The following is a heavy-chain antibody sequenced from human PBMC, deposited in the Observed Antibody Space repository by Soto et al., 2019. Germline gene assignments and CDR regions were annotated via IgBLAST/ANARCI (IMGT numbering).Heavy chain of an antibody. D-gene: IGHD3-3*01. CDR2: IKHSGRT. J-gene: IGHJ5*02. V-gene: IGHV4-34*01. CDR1: GGSFSDYY. Sequence: QVQLQQWGAGLLKPSETLSLTCAVYGGSFSDYYWSWIRQAPGKGLEWIGEIKHSGRTKYNPYLKSRLTISIDSSKSQFSLKLSSVTVADSAVHYCARGRRSPISNFEIVGREYNWFDPWGQGTLVTVSS. CDR3: ARGRRSPISNFEIVGREYNWFDP.